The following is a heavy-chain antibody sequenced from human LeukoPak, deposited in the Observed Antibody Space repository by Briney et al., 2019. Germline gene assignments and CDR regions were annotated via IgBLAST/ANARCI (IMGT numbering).Heavy chain of an antibody. CDR3: ARDGGSSWYGAFDI. J-gene: IGHJ3*02. D-gene: IGHD6-13*01. V-gene: IGHV3-23*01. Sequence: GGSLRLSCAASGFTFSSYAMSWVRQAPGKGLEWVSAISGSGGSTYYADSGKGRFTISRDNSKNTLYLQMNSLRAEDTAVYYCARDGGSSWYGAFDIWGQGTMVAVSS. CDR2: ISGSGGST. CDR1: GFTFSSYA.